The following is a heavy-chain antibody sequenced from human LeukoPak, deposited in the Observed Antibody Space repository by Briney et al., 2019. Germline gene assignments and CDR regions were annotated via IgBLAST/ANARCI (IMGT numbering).Heavy chain of an antibody. CDR3: ARDGALDGYNMYDY. CDR1: GFTFSSYG. D-gene: IGHD5-24*01. CDR2: IWYDGSNK. Sequence: GGSLRLSCAASGFTFSSYGMHWVRQAPGKGLEWVAVIWYDGSNKYYADSVKGRFTISRDNSKNTLYLQMNSLRAEDTAVYYCARDGALDGYNMYDYWGQGTLVTVSS. V-gene: IGHV3-33*01. J-gene: IGHJ4*02.